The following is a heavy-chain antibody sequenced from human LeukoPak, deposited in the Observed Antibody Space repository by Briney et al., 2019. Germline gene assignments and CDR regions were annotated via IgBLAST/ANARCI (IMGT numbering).Heavy chain of an antibody. CDR1: GFTFSSYA. CDR2: ISGSGGST. Sequence: GGSLRLSCAASGFTFSSYAMSWVRQAPGKGLEWVSAISGSGGSTYYADSVKGRFTISRDNSKNTLYLQMNSLRAEDTAVYYCAKDLRYRSSTSCFTGSDYWGQGTLVTVSS. D-gene: IGHD2-2*01. J-gene: IGHJ4*02. V-gene: IGHV3-23*01. CDR3: AKDLRYRSSTSCFTGSDY.